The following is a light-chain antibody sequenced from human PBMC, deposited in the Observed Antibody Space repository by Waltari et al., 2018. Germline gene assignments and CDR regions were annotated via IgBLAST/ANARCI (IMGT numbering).Light chain of an antibody. CDR3: QAWDSNTAV. J-gene: IGLJ3*02. Sequence: SYELTQPPSVSVSPGQTVSITCPGDKLGNKFACWYQQKPGQSPVVVIHQDDKRPSGIPERFSGSNSGNTATLTIRGTQAMDEGDYYCQAWDSNTAVFGGGTKLTVL. CDR2: QDD. CDR1: KLGNKF. V-gene: IGLV3-1*01.